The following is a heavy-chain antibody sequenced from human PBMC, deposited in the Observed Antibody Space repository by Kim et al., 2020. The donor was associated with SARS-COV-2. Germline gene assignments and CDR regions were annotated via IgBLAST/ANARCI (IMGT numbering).Heavy chain of an antibody. V-gene: IGHV4-34*01. Sequence: PSLRGRVTISVDTSKTQFSMKLSAVTAADTAVYYWARGRQQWLVRGYFDYWGQGTLVTVSS. CDR3: ARGRQQWLVRGYFDY. J-gene: IGHJ4*02. D-gene: IGHD6-19*01.